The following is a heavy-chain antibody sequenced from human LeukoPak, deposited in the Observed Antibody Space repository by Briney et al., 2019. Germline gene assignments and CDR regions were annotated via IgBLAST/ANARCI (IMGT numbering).Heavy chain of an antibody. CDR1: GFTLSDYS. Sequence: PGGSLRLSCAASGFTLSDYSMNWVRQAPGKGLEWVASVNTVSSYIYYADSMRGRFTISRDNAKNSLFLQMNSLRAEDTAVYYCARLRRNSDRSDFFYYYDHWGQGTLVTVSS. J-gene: IGHJ4*02. V-gene: IGHV3-21*01. D-gene: IGHD3-22*01. CDR2: VNTVSSYI. CDR3: ARLRRNSDRSDFFYYYDH.